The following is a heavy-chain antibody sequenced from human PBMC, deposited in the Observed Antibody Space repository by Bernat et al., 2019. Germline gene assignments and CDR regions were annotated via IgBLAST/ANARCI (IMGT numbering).Heavy chain of an antibody. V-gene: IGHV3-30*18. CDR3: AKDYGDYTSVSDY. Sequence: QVQLVESGGGVVQPGRSLRLSCAASGFTFSSYGMHWVRQAPGKGLEWVAVISYDGSNKYYADPGQGRFTISRDNSKNTLYLQMNSLRAEDTAVYYCAKDYGDYTSVSDYWGQGTLVTVSS. CDR1: GFTFSSYG. J-gene: IGHJ4*02. D-gene: IGHD4-17*01. CDR2: ISYDGSNK.